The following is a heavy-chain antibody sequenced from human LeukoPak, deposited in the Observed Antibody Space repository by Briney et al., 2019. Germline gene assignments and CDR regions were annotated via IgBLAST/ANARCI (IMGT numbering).Heavy chain of an antibody. V-gene: IGHV3-73*01. CDR1: GFSFSASS. J-gene: IGHJ6*03. CDR2: IRSKTNTYAT. Sequence: GGSLRLSCAASGFSFSASSMHWVRQASGKGLEWVGRIRSKTNTYATAYAASMKGSFTISRDDSKNTAYLQMNSLKTEDTAVYYCASTAIGYDSSGSQYYMDVWGKGTTVIVSS. CDR3: ASTAIGYDSSGSQYYMDV. D-gene: IGHD3-22*01.